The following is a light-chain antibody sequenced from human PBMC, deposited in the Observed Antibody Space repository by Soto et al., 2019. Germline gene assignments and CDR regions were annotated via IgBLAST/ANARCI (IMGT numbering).Light chain of an antibody. V-gene: IGLV2-23*01. CDR1: SSDVGSYNL. Sequence: QSVLTQPASVSGSPGQSITISCTGTSSDVGSYNLVSWYQQHPGKAPKLMIYEGSKRPSGVSNRFSGSKSGNTASLTISGLQAEDEADYYFCSHAGSSSYVFGTGTKVTVL. CDR3: CSHAGSSSYV. J-gene: IGLJ1*01. CDR2: EGS.